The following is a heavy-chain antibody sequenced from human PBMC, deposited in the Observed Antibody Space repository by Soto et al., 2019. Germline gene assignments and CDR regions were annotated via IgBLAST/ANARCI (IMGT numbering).Heavy chain of an antibody. CDR3: ACQYGSGSYYNLYYYDGMDV. CDR1: GYTFTSYG. CDR2: ISAYNGNT. V-gene: IGHV1-18*01. D-gene: IGHD3-10*01. J-gene: IGHJ6*02. Sequence: QVQLVKSGAEVKKPGASVKVSCKASGYTFTSYGISWVRQAPGQGLEWMGWISAYNGNTNNVQKLQGRVTMTTDTSTSTAYMEVRSVISDVTAVYYGACQYGSGSYYNLYYYDGMDVWGQGTKVTVSS.